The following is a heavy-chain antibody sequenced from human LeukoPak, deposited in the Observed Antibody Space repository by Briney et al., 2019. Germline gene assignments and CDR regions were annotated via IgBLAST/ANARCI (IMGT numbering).Heavy chain of an antibody. Sequence: ASVKVSCRASGYTFTSYDINWVRQATGQGLEWMGWMNPNSGNTGYAQKFQGRATMTRNTSISTAYMELSSLRSEDTAVYYCARTNIVATIYHYWGQGTLVTVSS. CDR2: MNPNSGNT. D-gene: IGHD5-12*01. CDR3: ARTNIVATIYHY. J-gene: IGHJ4*02. CDR1: GYTFTSYD. V-gene: IGHV1-8*01.